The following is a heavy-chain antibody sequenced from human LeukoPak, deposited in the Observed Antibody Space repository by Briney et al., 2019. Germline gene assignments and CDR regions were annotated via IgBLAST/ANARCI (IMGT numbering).Heavy chain of an antibody. J-gene: IGHJ4*02. CDR2: IYAGGRS. CDR3: ASDHSGWLGLGY. Sequence: ASETLSLTCTVSNVSISSGSHYWNWIRQPAGKGLEWIGRIYAGGRSNYNPSLRSRVTISVDTSKNQFSLRLSSVTATDTGVYYCASDHSGWLGLGYWGQGTLVSVSS. V-gene: IGHV4-61*02. D-gene: IGHD6-19*01. CDR1: NVSISSGSHY.